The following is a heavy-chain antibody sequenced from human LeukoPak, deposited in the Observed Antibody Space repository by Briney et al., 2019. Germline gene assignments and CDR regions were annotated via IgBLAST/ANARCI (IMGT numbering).Heavy chain of an antibody. CDR2: ISYDGSNK. CDR1: GFTFSSYG. J-gene: IGHJ4*02. Sequence: GRSLRLSCAASGFTFSSYGMHWVRQAPGKGLEWVAVISYDGSNKYYADSVKGRFTISRDNSKNTLYLQMNSLRVEDTAVYYCARSFGDGYNYPDYWGQGTLVTVSS. D-gene: IGHD5-24*01. CDR3: ARSFGDGYNYPDY. V-gene: IGHV3-30*03.